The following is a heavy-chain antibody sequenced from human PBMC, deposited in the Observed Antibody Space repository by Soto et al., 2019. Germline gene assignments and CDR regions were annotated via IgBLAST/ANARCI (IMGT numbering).Heavy chain of an antibody. CDR2: IYYSGST. D-gene: IGHD3-22*01. CDR1: GGSISSGGYY. CDR3: ARAPPYYYDSSGYNPDAFDI. Sequence: QVQLQESGPGLVKPSQTLSLTCTVSGGSISSGGYYWSWIRQHPGKGLEWIGYIYYSGSTYYTPSLKSRVTISVDTSKNQFSLKLSSVTAADTAVYYCARAPPYYYDSSGYNPDAFDIWGQGTMVTVSS. J-gene: IGHJ3*02. V-gene: IGHV4-31*03.